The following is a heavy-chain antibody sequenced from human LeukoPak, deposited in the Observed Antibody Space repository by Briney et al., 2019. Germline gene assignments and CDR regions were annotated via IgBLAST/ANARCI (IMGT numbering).Heavy chain of an antibody. CDR3: VKDLSSNWYSFDY. CDR2: ISGNGGRS. D-gene: IGHD6-13*01. J-gene: IGHJ4*02. CDR1: GFIFRDFA. V-gene: IGHV3-20*04. Sequence: GGSLRLSCAASGFIFRDFAMNWVRQAPGKGLEWVSRISGNGGRSYYADSVKGRFTISRDSAEKSLYLQMNSLRDDDTAFYYCVKDLSSNWYSFDYWGQGTLVTVSS.